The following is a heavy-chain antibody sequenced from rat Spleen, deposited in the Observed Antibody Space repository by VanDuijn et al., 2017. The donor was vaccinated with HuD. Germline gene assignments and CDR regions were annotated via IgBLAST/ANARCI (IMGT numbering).Heavy chain of an antibody. CDR2: ISPSGGST. V-gene: IGHV5-27*01. D-gene: IGHD1-8*01. CDR1: GFTFSNYY. CDR3: ATDSRDYFNY. Sequence: EVQLVESGGGLVQPGRSLKLSCAASGFTFSNYYMAWVRQAPTKGLEWLASISPSGGSTYYPDSVKGRFTISRDNAKNTLYLQMDSLRSEDTATYYCATDSRDYFNYWGQGVLVTVSS. J-gene: IGHJ2*01.